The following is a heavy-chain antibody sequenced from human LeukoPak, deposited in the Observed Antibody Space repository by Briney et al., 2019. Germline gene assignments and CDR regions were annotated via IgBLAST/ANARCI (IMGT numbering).Heavy chain of an antibody. J-gene: IGHJ4*02. CDR3: AREGRWDKTPNS. D-gene: IGHD1-26*01. CDR2: IKYDGSEK. CDR1: GVDFNHNY. V-gene: IGHV3-7*01. Sequence: TGGSLRLSCATSGVDFNHNYLAWVRQAPGKGLEWVANIKYDGSEKSYVDSVRGRFLISRDEAKSSLYLEMNSLRVEDTAVYFCAREGRWDKTPNSWGQGTLVTVSS.